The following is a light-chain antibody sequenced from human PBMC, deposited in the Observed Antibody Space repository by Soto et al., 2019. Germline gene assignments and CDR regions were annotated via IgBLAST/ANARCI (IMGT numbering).Light chain of an antibody. V-gene: IGKV1-12*01. CDR1: QDIAGY. Sequence: DIQVTQSPASVAASLGDRVTITCRASQDIAGYLAWYQHKPGRTPELLIHGASRPQSGVPARLSGSGSGTEFTLTISSPQPDDFATYYCQHYNSYVTFGQGTKVDIK. CDR2: GAS. J-gene: IGKJ1*01. CDR3: QHYNSYVT.